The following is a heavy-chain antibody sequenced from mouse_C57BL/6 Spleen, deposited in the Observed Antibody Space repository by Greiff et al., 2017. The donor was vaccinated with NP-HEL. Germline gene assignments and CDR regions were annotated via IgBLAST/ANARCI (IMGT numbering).Heavy chain of an antibody. D-gene: IGHD2-4*01. J-gene: IGHJ3*01. CDR2: IYPGDGDT. CDR3: ADYERAY. V-gene: IGHV1-82*01. CDR1: GYAFSSSW. Sequence: QVQLLQSGPELVQPGASVKLSCKASGYAFSSSWINWVKQGPGKGLEWIGRIYPGDGDTNYNGKFKGKATLTADKASSTAYMQLSSLTSEDSAVYYCADYERAYWGQGTLRTVSA.